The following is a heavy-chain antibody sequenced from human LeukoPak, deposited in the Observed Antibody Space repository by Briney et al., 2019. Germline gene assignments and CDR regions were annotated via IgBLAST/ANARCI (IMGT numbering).Heavy chain of an antibody. CDR3: ARLRLIGGWFDP. CDR2: IYYSGST. Sequence: SETLSLTCTVSGGSISSSGYYWGWIRQPPGKGLGWIGSIYYSGSTYYNPSLKSRVTMSVDTSKNQFSLKLSSVTAADTAVYYCARLRLIGGWFDPWGQGTLVTVSS. V-gene: IGHV4-39*01. D-gene: IGHD3-22*01. J-gene: IGHJ5*02. CDR1: GGSISSSGYY.